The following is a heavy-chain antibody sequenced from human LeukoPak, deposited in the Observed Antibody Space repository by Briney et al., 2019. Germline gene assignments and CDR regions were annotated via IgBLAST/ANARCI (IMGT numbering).Heavy chain of an antibody. J-gene: IGHJ4*02. D-gene: IGHD3-9*01. CDR2: ITGSGGGT. CDR1: GFTFSNYA. V-gene: IGHV3-23*01. CDR3: VKWGDYDVLTGYYGPDY. Sequence: PGASLRLSCAASGFTFSNYAMSWVRQAPGKGLEWVSAITGSGGGTYYADSVKGRFTISRENSKNTLYLQVNSLRAEDTAVYYCVKWGDYDVLTGYYGPDYWGQGSLVTVSS.